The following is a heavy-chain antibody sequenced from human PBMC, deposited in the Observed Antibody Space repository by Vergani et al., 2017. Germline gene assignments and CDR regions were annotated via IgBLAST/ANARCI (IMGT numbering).Heavy chain of an antibody. CDR1: GGSISSGSYY. J-gene: IGHJ4*02. CDR3: ASGYCTSTCCDWTSAFVY. CDR2: IYTSGST. D-gene: IGHD2-2*01. V-gene: IGHV4-61*02. Sequence: QVQLQESGPGLVKPSKTLSPTCPVPGGSISSGSYYRSWIRQPAGKGLEWIGRIYTSGSTNYNPSLKSRVTISVGTSKNQFSLKLSSVTAADTAVYYCASGYCTSTCCDWTSAFVYRGRGSLVTVSS.